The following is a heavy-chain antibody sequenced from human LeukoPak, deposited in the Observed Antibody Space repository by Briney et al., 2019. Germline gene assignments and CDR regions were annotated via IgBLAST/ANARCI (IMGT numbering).Heavy chain of an antibody. CDR2: ISYDGSNK. Sequence: GRSLRLSCAASGFTFSSYAMHWVRQAPGKGLEWVAVISYDGSNKYYADSVKGRFTISRDNSKNTLYLQMNSLRAEDTAVYYCAKDHNHRSSGWYHPDDYWGQGTLVTVSS. D-gene: IGHD6-19*01. V-gene: IGHV3-30*04. CDR1: GFTFSSYA. J-gene: IGHJ4*02. CDR3: AKDHNHRSSGWYHPDDY.